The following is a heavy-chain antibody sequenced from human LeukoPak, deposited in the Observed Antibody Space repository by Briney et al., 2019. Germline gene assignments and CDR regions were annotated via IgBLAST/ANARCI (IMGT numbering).Heavy chain of an antibody. CDR3: ARYLLYSSGWPTDAFDI. J-gene: IGHJ3*02. V-gene: IGHV3-48*04. D-gene: IGHD6-19*01. CDR1: GFTFSSYS. Sequence: GGSLRLSCAASGFTFSSYSMNWVRQAPGKGLEWVSYISSSSSTIYYADSVKGRFTISRDNAKNSLYLQMNSLRAEDTAVYYCARYLLYSSGWPTDAFDIWGQGTMVTVSS. CDR2: ISSSSSTI.